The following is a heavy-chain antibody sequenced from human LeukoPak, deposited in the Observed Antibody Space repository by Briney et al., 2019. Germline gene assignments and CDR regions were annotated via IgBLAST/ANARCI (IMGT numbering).Heavy chain of an antibody. J-gene: IGHJ4*02. CDR1: GFTFSSYW. D-gene: IGHD3-22*01. CDR3: ARTAYDSSAYYDY. Sequence: GGSLRLSCAASGFTFSSYWMHWVRHAPGKGLVWVSRINSDGSGTTYADSVKGRFTISRDNAKNTLYLQMNSLRAEDTAVYYCARTAYDSSAYYDYWGQGILVTVSS. CDR2: INSDGSGT. V-gene: IGHV3-74*01.